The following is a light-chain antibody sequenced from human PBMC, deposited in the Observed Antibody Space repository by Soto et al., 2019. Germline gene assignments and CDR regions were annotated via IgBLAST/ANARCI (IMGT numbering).Light chain of an antibody. CDR2: DAS. CDR1: QTVGIS. Sequence: PGERATLSCRASQTVGISLAWYQHKPGQPPRLLIYDASKRATGIPARFGGSGSGTDFTLTISSLEPEDFAVYYCQQRTNWLFTFGPGTKVDI. J-gene: IGKJ3*01. CDR3: QQRTNWLFT. V-gene: IGKV3-11*01.